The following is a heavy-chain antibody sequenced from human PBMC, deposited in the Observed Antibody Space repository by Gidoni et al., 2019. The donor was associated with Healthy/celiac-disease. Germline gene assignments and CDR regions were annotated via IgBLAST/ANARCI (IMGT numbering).Heavy chain of an antibody. Sequence: QVQLQESGPGLVKPSETLSLTCTVSGGPISSYYWSWIRQPPGKGLAWIGYIYYSGSTNYNPSLKSRVTISVDTSKNQFSLKLSSVTAADTAVYYCARAVDTAMVRDNWFDPWGQGTLVTVSS. J-gene: IGHJ5*02. CDR2: IYYSGST. V-gene: IGHV4-59*01. CDR3: ARAVDTAMVRDNWFDP. D-gene: IGHD5-18*01. CDR1: GGPISSYY.